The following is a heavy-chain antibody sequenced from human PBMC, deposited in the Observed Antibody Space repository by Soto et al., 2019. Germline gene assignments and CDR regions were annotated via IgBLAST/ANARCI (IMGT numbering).Heavy chain of an antibody. V-gene: IGHV4-59*01. Sequence: PSETLSLTCTVSGDSIRSYYWSWIRQPPGKGLEWIGYFHSTVSTYYTPSLKSRVTMSLDTSKNRFLLKLTSATAADTAVYYCERDRRTYSDPRDYYPGFDTWGQGTLVTVSS. J-gene: IGHJ5*02. CDR3: ERDRRTYSDPRDYYPGFDT. CDR2: FHSTVST. CDR1: GDSIRSYY. D-gene: IGHD3-22*01.